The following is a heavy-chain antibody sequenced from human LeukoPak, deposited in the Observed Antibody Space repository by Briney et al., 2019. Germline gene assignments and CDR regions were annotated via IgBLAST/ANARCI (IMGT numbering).Heavy chain of an antibody. CDR2: IKQDGSEK. J-gene: IGHJ4*02. V-gene: IGHV3-7*01. CDR3: ARGKPWDYDFWSGYYQYYFDY. Sequence: GSLRLSCAASGFPFSSYWMSWVRQAPGKGLEWVANIKQDGSEKYYVDSVKGRFTISRDNAKNSLYLQMNSLRAEDTAVYYCARGKPWDYDFWSGYYQYYFDYWGQGTLVTVSS. CDR1: GFPFSSYW. D-gene: IGHD3-3*01.